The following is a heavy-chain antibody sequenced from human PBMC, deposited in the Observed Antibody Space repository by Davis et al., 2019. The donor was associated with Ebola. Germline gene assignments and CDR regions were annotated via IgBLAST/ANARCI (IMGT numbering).Heavy chain of an antibody. J-gene: IGHJ5*02. Sequence: AASVKVSCKASGYTFTSYYMHWVRQAPGQGLEWMGIINPSGGSTSYAQKFQGRVTMTRDTSTSTVYMELSSLRSEDTAVYYCARDVRLRFLEWSYPDWFDPWGQGTLVTVSS. CDR3: ARDVRLRFLEWSYPDWFDP. D-gene: IGHD3-3*01. CDR1: GYTFTSYY. V-gene: IGHV1-46*01. CDR2: INPSGGST.